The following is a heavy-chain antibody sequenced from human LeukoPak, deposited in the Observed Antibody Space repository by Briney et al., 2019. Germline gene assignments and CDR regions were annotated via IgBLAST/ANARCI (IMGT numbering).Heavy chain of an antibody. D-gene: IGHD1-26*01. V-gene: IGHV4-31*03. CDR2: IYYSGST. CDR1: GGSISSGGYY. J-gene: IGHJ4*02. Sequence: SETLSLTCTVSGGSISSGGYYWSWIRQHPGKGLEWIGYIYYSGSTYYNPSPKSRVTISVDTSKNQFSLKLSSVTAADTAVYYCAREERGATGNFDYWGQGTLVTVSS. CDR3: AREERGATGNFDY.